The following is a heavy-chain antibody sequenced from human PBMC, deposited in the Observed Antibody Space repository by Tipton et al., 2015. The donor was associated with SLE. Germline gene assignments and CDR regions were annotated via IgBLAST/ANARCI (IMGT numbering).Heavy chain of an antibody. J-gene: IGHJ2*01. CDR3: ARDSSGWYWYFDL. Sequence: TLSLTCTVSGGSISSYYWSSIRQPPGKGLEWIGYIYYSGSTNYNPSLKSRVTISVDTSKNQFSLKLSSVTAADTAVYYCARDSSGWYWYFDLWGRGTLVTVSS. CDR2: IYYSGST. D-gene: IGHD6-19*01. V-gene: IGHV4-59*01. CDR1: GGSISSYY.